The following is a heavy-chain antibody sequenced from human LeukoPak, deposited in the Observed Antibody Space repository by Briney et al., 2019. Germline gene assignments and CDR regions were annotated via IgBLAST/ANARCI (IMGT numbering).Heavy chain of an antibody. Sequence: GGSLRLSCAASGFTFSSYSMNWVRQAPGKGLEGVSYISSSSSTIYYADSVKGRFTISRDNAKNSLYLQMNSLRAEDTAVYYCARDSKGSGWYTYYYYYMDVWGKGTTVTVSS. CDR1: GFTFSSYS. J-gene: IGHJ6*03. CDR3: ARDSKGSGWYTYYYYYMDV. CDR2: ISSSSSTI. D-gene: IGHD6-19*01. V-gene: IGHV3-48*04.